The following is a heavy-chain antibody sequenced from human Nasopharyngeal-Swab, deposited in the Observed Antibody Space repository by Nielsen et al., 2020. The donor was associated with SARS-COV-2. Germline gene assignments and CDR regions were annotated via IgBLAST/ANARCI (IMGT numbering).Heavy chain of an antibody. V-gene: IGHV4-38-2*02. Sequence: SETLSLTCTVSGYSISSGYYWGWIRQPPGKGLEWIASIYHSGNTCYNPSLKSRVTISVDTSKNQFSLKLNSVTAADTALYFCVHLWLPGFWGQGTLVTVSS. J-gene: IGHJ4*02. CDR2: IYHSGNT. CDR3: VHLWLPGF. CDR1: GYSISSGYY. D-gene: IGHD2-21*01.